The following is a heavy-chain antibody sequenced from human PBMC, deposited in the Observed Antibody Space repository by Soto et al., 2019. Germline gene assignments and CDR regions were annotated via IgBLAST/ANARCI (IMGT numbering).Heavy chain of an antibody. V-gene: IGHV4-59*08. CDR1: AGFPRPSE. Sequence: PQTLPHPYTVSAGFPRPSERLWFRLPQGKRLEWIGYIYYSGTTNDNPSLKSRFTLSVDTSKNQFSLKLSSVTAADTAVYYCARRWGTTFDYWGQGTLVTVS. J-gene: IGHJ4*02. CDR3: ARRWGTTFDY. CDR2: IYYSGTT. D-gene: IGHD2-8*02.